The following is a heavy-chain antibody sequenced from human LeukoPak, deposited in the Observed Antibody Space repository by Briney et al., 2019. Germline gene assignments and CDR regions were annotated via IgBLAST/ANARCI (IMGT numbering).Heavy chain of an antibody. D-gene: IGHD3-22*01. J-gene: IGHJ4*02. CDR3: ARVGYYDSSGSNGDY. V-gene: IGHV4-34*01. CDR2: INHSGST. CDR1: GGSFSGYY. Sequence: SETLSLTCAVYGGSFSGYYWSWIRQPPGKGLEWIGEINHSGSTSYNPSLKSRVTISVDTSKNQFSLKLSSVTAADTAVYYCARVGYYDSSGSNGDYWGQGTLVTVSS.